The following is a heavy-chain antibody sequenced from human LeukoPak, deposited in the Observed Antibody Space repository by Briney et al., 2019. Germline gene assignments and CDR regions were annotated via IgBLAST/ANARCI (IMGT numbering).Heavy chain of an antibody. D-gene: IGHD3-16*02. J-gene: IGHJ3*02. CDR3: ARPRAELSLADGLDEPYAFDI. Sequence: GASVKVSCKASGYTFTGYYMHWVRQAPGQGLEWMGWINPNSGGTNYAQKFQGRVTMTRDTSISTAYMELSRLRSDDTAVYYCARPRAELSLADGLDEPYAFDIWGQGTMVTVSS. V-gene: IGHV1-2*02. CDR1: GYTFTGYY. CDR2: INPNSGGT.